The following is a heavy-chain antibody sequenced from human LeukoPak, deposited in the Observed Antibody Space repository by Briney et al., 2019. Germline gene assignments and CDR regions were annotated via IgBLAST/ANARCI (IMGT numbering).Heavy chain of an antibody. CDR1: GFTVSSNS. Sequence: PGGSLRLSCTVSGFTVSSNSMSWVRQAPGKGLEWVSVIYSGGSTYYADSVKGRFTISRDNSKNTLYLQMNSLRAEDTAVYYCASGYSYGYHYWGQGTLVTVSS. J-gene: IGHJ4*02. CDR3: ASGYSYGYHY. CDR2: IYSGGST. D-gene: IGHD5-18*01. V-gene: IGHV3-53*01.